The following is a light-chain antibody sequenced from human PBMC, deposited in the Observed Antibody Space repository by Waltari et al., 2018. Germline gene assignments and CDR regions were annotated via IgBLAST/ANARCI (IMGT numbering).Light chain of an antibody. Sequence: QLGLTQSPSASASLGASVKLTCTRSSGHSSNSIAWHQQQPEKGPRYLMKVNSDGRHSTGDDIPDRFSGSSSRPERYRSISSLQSEDEADYYCQTGGHGTWVFGGWPKLSVL. CDR1: SGHSSNS. V-gene: IGLV4-69*01. J-gene: IGLJ3*02. CDR2: VNSDGRH. CDR3: QTGGHGTWV.